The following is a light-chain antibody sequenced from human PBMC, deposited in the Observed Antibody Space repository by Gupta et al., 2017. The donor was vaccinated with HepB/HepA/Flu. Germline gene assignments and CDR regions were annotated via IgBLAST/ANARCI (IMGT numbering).Light chain of an antibody. Sequence: HSALTQPASVSGSPGQSITISCTGSSNDIGRHSYVSWYQQYPGGAPKLILSEVTNRPSGVSDRFSGSKSGNTASLTISALQPEDEADYYCSAHASVDFFGTGTHVTVI. V-gene: IGLV2-14*01. CDR2: EVT. CDR3: SAHASVDF. CDR1: SNDIGRHSY. J-gene: IGLJ1*01.